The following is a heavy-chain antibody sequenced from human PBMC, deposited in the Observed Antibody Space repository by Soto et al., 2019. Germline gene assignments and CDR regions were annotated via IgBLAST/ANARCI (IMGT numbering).Heavy chain of an antibody. CDR2: ISAYNGNK. V-gene: IGHV1-18*01. CDR1: GYTYTGYG. D-gene: IGHD6-13*01. J-gene: IGHJ4*02. CDR3: ARDLGQQLFDY. Sequence: ASVKLSCKASGYTYTGYGISWVRKAPGQGLEWMGWISAYNGNKKYAQKLQGRVTMTTDTSTSTAYMELRSLRSDDTAVYYCARDLGQQLFDYWGQGTLVTVSS.